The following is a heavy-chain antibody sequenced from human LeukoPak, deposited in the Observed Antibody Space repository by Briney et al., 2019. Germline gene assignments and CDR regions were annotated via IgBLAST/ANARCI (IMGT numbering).Heavy chain of an antibody. CDR1: GFTFSGYW. Sequence: GGSLRLSCVASGFTFSGYWMTWVRQAPGKGLEWVANIKQDGSEKYYVDSVKGRFTISRDNAKNSLYLQMNSLRAEDTAVYYCARDPDRYDFWSGYSDHYFDYWGQGTLVTVSS. CDR2: IKQDGSEK. D-gene: IGHD3-3*01. V-gene: IGHV3-7*01. CDR3: ARDPDRYDFWSGYSDHYFDY. J-gene: IGHJ4*02.